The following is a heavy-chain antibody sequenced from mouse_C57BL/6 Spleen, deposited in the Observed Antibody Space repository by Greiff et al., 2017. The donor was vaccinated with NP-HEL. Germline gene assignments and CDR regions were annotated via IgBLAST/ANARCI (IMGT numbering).Heavy chain of an antibody. CDR1: GYTFTSYG. D-gene: IGHD2-4*01. V-gene: IGHV1-81*01. J-gene: IGHJ3*01. CDR3: APPYEYDGGTWFAY. Sequence: QVQLQQSGAELARPGASVKLSCKASGYTFTSYGISWVKQRTGQGLEWIGEIYPRSGNTYYNEKFKGKATLTADKSSSTAYMELRSLTSEDSAVYFCAPPYEYDGGTWFAYWGQGTLVTVSA. CDR2: IYPRSGNT.